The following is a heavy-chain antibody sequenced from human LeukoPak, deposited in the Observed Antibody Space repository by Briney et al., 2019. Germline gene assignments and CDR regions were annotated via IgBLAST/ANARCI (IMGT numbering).Heavy chain of an antibody. CDR2: MNPNSGNT. V-gene: IGHV1-8*01. CDR1: GYTFTSYD. CDR3: ARVHYSREHCSSTSCYASFDY. J-gene: IGHJ4*02. D-gene: IGHD2-2*01. Sequence: ASVKVSCKASGYTFTSYDINWVRRATGQGHEWMGWMNPNSGNTGYAQKFQGRVTMTRNTSISTAYMELSSLRSEDTAVYYCARVHYSREHCSSTSCYASFDYWGQGTLVTVSS.